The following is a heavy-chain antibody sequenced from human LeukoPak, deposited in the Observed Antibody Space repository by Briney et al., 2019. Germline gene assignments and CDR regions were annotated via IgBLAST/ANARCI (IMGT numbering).Heavy chain of an antibody. V-gene: IGHV3-48*04. CDR1: GFTFSSYS. CDR3: TGHHQAYSRTY. CDR2: ISSSSSTI. J-gene: IGHJ4*02. Sequence: GGSLRLSCAASGFTFSSYSMNWVRQAPGKGLEWVSYISSSSSTIYYADSVKGRFTIPRDNAKNTLFLQMNSLRAEDTAVYYCTGHHQAYSRTYWGQGTLVTVSS. D-gene: IGHD6-13*01.